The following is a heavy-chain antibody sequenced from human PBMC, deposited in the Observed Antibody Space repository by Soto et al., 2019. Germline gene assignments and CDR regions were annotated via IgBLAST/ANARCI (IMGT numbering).Heavy chain of an antibody. Sequence: SETLSLTCAVSGYSISSGYYWGWIRQPPGKGLEWIGSIYHSGSTYYNPSLKSRVTISVDTSKNQFSLKLSSVTAADTAVYYCARIDLATVTTDYWGQGTLVTVSS. J-gene: IGHJ4*02. CDR2: IYHSGST. V-gene: IGHV4-38-2*01. CDR3: ARIDLATVTTDY. D-gene: IGHD4-17*01. CDR1: GYSISSGYY.